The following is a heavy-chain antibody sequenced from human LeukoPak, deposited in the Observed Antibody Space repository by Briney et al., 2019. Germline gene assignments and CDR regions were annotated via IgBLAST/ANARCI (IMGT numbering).Heavy chain of an antibody. J-gene: IGHJ4*02. Sequence: PGGSLRLSCAASGFTFNNYALHWVRLAPGKGLEWVALISYDGSTKYHADSVKGRFTISRDNAKNSLYLQMNSLRAEDTAVYYCARGSIRGRDYFDYWGQGTLVTVSS. CDR1: GFTFNNYA. CDR2: ISYDGSTK. CDR3: ARGSIRGRDYFDY. V-gene: IGHV3-30-3*01. D-gene: IGHD3-10*01.